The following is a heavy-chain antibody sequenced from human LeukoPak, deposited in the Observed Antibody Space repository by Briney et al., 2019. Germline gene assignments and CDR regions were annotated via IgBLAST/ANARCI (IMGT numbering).Heavy chain of an antibody. V-gene: IGHV3-23*01. D-gene: IGHD3-9*01. CDR3: AKFRQSGYDILTGYSNYYGMDV. CDR2: ISGRDAST. CDR1: GFTFSDYY. J-gene: IGHJ6*02. Sequence: GGSLRLSCAASGFTFSDYYMSWVRQAPGKGLEWVSSISGRDASTYYADSVRGRFTISRDKSKNTLYLQMNSLRGEDTAVYYCAKFRQSGYDILTGYSNYYGMDVWGQGTTVTVSS.